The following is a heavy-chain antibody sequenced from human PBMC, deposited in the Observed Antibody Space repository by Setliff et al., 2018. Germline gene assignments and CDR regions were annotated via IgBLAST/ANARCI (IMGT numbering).Heavy chain of an antibody. D-gene: IGHD2-21*02. CDR2: IGHTGSI. CDR3: ARDLGHGGDSDY. Sequence: TSETLSLTCTVSGYSISSGYIWGWIRQPPGKGLEWVGNIGHTGSINYNPSPKSRLTISRDTSKNQVSLKLNSVTATDTAVYYCARDLGHGGDSDYWGQGIRVTVSS. CDR1: GYSISSGYI. V-gene: IGHV4-38-2*02. J-gene: IGHJ4*02.